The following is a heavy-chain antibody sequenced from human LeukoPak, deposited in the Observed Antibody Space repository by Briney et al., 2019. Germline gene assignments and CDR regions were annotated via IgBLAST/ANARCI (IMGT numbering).Heavy chain of an antibody. Sequence: GGSLRLSCAPSGFTFSSYGMNWVRQAPGRGLEWVPSISSSSSYIYYADSVKGRFTISRDNAKNSLYLQMNSLRAEDTAVYYCARESCSSTSCYNGFVEGYFDYWGQGTLVTVSS. V-gene: IGHV3-21*01. CDR3: ARESCSSTSCYNGFVEGYFDY. J-gene: IGHJ4*02. D-gene: IGHD2-2*02. CDR1: GFTFSSYG. CDR2: ISSSSSYI.